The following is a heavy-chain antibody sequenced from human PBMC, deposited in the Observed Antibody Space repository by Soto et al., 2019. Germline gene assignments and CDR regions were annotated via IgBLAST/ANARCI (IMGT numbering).Heavy chain of an antibody. D-gene: IGHD2-8*02. J-gene: IGHJ4*02. Sequence: SETLSLTCTVSGGSSSSHSKSWVRQPPGKGLEWIGEIHHDGSTNYNPSLKSRVTISENTSRNHFSLELSSVTAADTAVYYCATYDGATIVLDYWGQGTLVTVSS. CDR1: GGSSSSHS. CDR3: ATYDGATIVLDY. V-gene: IGHV4-34*01. CDR2: IHHDGST.